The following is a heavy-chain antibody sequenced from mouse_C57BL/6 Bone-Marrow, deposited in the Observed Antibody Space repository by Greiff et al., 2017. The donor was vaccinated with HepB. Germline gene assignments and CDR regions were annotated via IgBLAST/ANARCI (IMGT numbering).Heavy chain of an antibody. D-gene: IGHD2-1*01. J-gene: IGHJ3*01. V-gene: IGHV5-9-1*02. Sequence: EVQLQESGEGLVKPGGSLKLSCAASGFTFSSYAMSWVRQTPEKRLEWVAYISSGGDYIYYADTVKGRFTISRDNARNTLYLQMSSLKSEDTAMYYCTREGYYGIGAYWGQGTLVTVSA. CDR3: TREGYYGIGAY. CDR2: ISSGGDYI. CDR1: GFTFSSYA.